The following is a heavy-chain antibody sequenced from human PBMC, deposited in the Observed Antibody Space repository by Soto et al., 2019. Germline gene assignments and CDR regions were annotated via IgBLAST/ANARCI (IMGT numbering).Heavy chain of an antibody. CDR2: IYYSGST. Sequence: QLQLQESGPGLVKPSATLSLTCTVSGGSISRRDSFWGWVRQPPGKGLEWIGSIYYSGSTYYNPSLKSRLSISIDASNNQFSLKLNSVTAADTSVYYCARVGGGAPAYYFDFWGQGTLVTVSS. V-gene: IGHV4-39*01. CDR3: ARVGGGAPAYYFDF. D-gene: IGHD3-10*01. J-gene: IGHJ4*02. CDR1: GGSISRRDSF.